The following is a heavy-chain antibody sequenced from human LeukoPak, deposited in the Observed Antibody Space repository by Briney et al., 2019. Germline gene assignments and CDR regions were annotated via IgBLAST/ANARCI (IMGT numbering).Heavy chain of an antibody. CDR3: ARTRPSSGWYLDY. CDR2: IYYSGST. CDR1: GGSISSYY. D-gene: IGHD6-19*01. Sequence: SETLSLTCTVSGGSISSYYWSWIRQPPGKGLEWIGYIYYSGSTNYNPSLKSRVTISVDTSKNQSSLKLSSVTAADTAVYYCARTRPSSGWYLDYWGQGTLVTVSS. V-gene: IGHV4-59*08. J-gene: IGHJ4*02.